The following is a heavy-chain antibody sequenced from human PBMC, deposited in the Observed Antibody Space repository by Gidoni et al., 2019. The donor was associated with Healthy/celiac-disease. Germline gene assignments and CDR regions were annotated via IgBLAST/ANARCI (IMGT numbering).Heavy chain of an antibody. CDR2: IWYDGSNK. Sequence: QVQLVESGGGVVQPGRSLRPSRDGSGSNLSSYGMHWVRQAPGKGLEWVAVIWYDGSNKYYADSVKGRFTISGDNSKNTLYLQMNSLRAEDTAVYYCAREGRAGTRYFDLWGRGTLVTVSS. D-gene: IGHD4-17*01. CDR3: AREGRAGTRYFDL. V-gene: IGHV3-33*01. CDR1: GSNLSSYG. J-gene: IGHJ2*01.